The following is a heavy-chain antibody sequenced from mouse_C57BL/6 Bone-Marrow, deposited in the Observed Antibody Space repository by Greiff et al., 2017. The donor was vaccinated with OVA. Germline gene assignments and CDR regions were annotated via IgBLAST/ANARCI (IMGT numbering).Heavy chain of an antibody. V-gene: IGHV1-55*01. CDR2: IYPGRGST. D-gene: IGHD2-3*01. Sequence: QVQLQQPGAELVKPGASVQMSCKASGYTFTSYWITWVKQRPGQGLEWIGDIYPGRGSTNYNEKFKSKATLTVDTSSSTAYMQLSSLTAEDSAVYYCARKYDGYYVAMDYWGQGTSVTVSS. J-gene: IGHJ4*01. CDR3: ARKYDGYYVAMDY. CDR1: GYTFTSYW.